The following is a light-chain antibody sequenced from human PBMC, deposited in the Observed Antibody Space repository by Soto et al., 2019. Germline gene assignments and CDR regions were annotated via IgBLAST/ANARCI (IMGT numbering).Light chain of an antibody. CDR1: QSVSSN. CDR2: RAS. J-gene: IGKJ1*01. V-gene: IGKV3-15*01. Sequence: PGGRATLPCRASQSVSSNLAWYQQKPGQAPRLLIQRASTRATGIPARFSGSGSGTEFTLTISSLQSEDFAVYFCQQYNNWPGTFGQGTKVDI. CDR3: QQYNNWPGT.